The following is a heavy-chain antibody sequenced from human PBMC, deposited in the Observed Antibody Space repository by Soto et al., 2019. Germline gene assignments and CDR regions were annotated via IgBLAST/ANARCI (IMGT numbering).Heavy chain of an antibody. Sequence: EVQLLGSGGGLVRPGGSLRLSCAASGFTFSIFPMSWVRQAPGKGPEWVAANKAGGGDTYYADSVKGRFTISRDNSENILYLQMNSLTVEDTAMYYCKRDVVASSPPGADYWGQGTLVTVSS. CDR2: NKAGGGDT. CDR3: KRDVVASSPPGADY. V-gene: IGHV3-23*01. CDR1: GFTFSIFP. J-gene: IGHJ4*02. D-gene: IGHD5-12*01.